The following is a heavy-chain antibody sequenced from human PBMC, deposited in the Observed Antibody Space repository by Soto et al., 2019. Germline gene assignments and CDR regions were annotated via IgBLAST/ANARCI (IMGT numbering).Heavy chain of an antibody. CDR3: ARVSPTVVTPRVGYYGMDV. J-gene: IGHJ6*02. CDR2: IIPIFGTA. D-gene: IGHD4-17*01. Sequence: ASVKVSCKASGGTFSSYAISWVRQAPGQGLEWMGGIIPIFGTANYAQKFQGRVTITTDESTSKAYMELSSLRSEDTAVYYCARVSPTVVTPRVGYYGMDVWGQGTTVTVSS. V-gene: IGHV1-69*05. CDR1: GGTFSSYA.